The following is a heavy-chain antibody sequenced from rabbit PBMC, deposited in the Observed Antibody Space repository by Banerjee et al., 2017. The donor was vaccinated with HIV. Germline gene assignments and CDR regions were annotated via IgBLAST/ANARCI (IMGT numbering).Heavy chain of an antibody. CDR1: GFSFSRSYW. V-gene: IGHV1S45*01. J-gene: IGHJ6*01. CDR3: TRDTGDYIGDL. CDR2: IYAGRSGNT. Sequence: EESGGDLVKPEGSLTLTCTASGFSFSRSYWICWVRQAPGKGLELIACIYAGRSGNTYYASWAKGRFTISKTSSTTVTLQMTSLTAADTATYFCTRDTGDYIGDLWGQGTLVTVS. D-gene: IGHD1-1*01.